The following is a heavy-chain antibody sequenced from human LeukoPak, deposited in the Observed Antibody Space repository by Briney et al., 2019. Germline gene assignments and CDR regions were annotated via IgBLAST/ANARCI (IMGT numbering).Heavy chain of an antibody. J-gene: IGHJ5*02. V-gene: IGHV1-8*01. D-gene: IGHD3-10*01. CDR3: ARGRGGRMKYYYGSGRLNWFDP. Sequence: ASVKVSCKASGYTFTSYDINWVRQATGQGLEWMGWMNPNSGNTGYAQKFQGRVTMTRNTSISTAYMELSSLRSEDTAVYYCARGRGGRMKYYYGSGRLNWFDPWGQGTLVTVAS. CDR2: MNPNSGNT. CDR1: GYTFTSYD.